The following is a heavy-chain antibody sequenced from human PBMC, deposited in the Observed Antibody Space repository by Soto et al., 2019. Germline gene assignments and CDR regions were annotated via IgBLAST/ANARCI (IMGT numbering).Heavy chain of an antibody. CDR3: AKRQGTGLAAKNFDF. CDR1: GFPFSNHA. J-gene: IGHJ4*02. V-gene: IGHV3-23*01. Sequence: GGSLRLSCAASGFPFSNHALSWVRQAPGKGLEWVSGISDGGDLIYYADSVKGRFSMSRDNSENMLYLQMTNLRAEDTAIYFCAKRQGTGLAAKNFDFWGQGT. D-gene: IGHD2-15*01. CDR2: ISDGGDLI.